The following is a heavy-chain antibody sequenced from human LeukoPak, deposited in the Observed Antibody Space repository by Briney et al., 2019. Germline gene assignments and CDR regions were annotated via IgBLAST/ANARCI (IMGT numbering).Heavy chain of an antibody. CDR1: GFTFSSYG. V-gene: IGHV3-23*01. Sequence: GGSLRLSCAASGFTFSSYGMNWVRQAPGKGLEWVSALSSSGGSTYYADSVKGRFAISRDNSKNTLYLQMSSLRAEDTAVYYCAKQTAMVTDIWGQGTMVTVSS. J-gene: IGHJ3*02. CDR3: AKQTAMVTDI. D-gene: IGHD5-18*01. CDR2: LSSSGGST.